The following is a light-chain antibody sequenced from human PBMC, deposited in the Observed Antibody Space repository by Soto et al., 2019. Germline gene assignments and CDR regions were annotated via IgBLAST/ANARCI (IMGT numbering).Light chain of an antibody. V-gene: IGLV2-14*01. CDR2: QVT. Sequence: QSVLAQPASMSGSPGQSITISCTGSGSDIATFNYASWYQQYPGKAPKLLIYQVTSRASGASHRFSGSKSGNTAALTISGLQPEDEAEYYCNSYSSTSFYVFGTGTKVTVL. CDR3: NSYSSTSFYV. J-gene: IGLJ1*01. CDR1: GSDIATFNY.